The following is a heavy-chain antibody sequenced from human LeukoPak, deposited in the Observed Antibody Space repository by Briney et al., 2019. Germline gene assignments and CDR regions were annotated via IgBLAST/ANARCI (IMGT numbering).Heavy chain of an antibody. J-gene: IGHJ5*02. CDR1: GFTFSSYA. CDR2: ISVSGGST. CDR3: AKDQALNWFDP. Sequence: GGSLRLSCAASGFTFSSYAMSWVRQAPGKGLEWVSAISVSGGSTYYADSVKGRFTISRDNYKNTLYMQMNSLRAEDTVVYYCAKDQALNWFDPWGQGTLVTVSS. V-gene: IGHV3-23*01.